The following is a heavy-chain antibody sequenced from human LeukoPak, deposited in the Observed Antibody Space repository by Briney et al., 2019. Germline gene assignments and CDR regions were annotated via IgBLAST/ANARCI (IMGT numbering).Heavy chain of an antibody. V-gene: IGHV3-21*01. CDR1: AFTLSRLS. CDR3: ARERVEQQLVLRYSYYYMDV. D-gene: IGHD6-13*01. J-gene: IGHJ6*03. Sequence: GGLLRLSCAASAFTLSRLSMKWARQAPGKGLEWVSSIDSTSSYIYYADSVKGRFTISRDNAKNSLYLQMNSLRAEDAAVYYCARERVEQQLVLRYSYYYMDVWGKGTTVTDSS. CDR2: IDSTSSYI.